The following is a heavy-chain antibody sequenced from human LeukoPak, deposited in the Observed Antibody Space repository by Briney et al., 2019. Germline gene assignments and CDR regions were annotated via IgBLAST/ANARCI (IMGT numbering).Heavy chain of an antibody. CDR1: GFTFSSYA. CDR2: ISYDGSNK. J-gene: IGHJ4*02. Sequence: PGGSLRLSCAASGFTFSSYAMNWVRQAPGKGLEWVAVISYDGSNKYYADSVKGRFTISRDNSKNTLYLQMNSLRAEDTAVYYCASSKSSSAYNWGQGTLVTVSS. CDR3: ASSKSSSAYN. V-gene: IGHV3-30-3*01. D-gene: IGHD6-6*01.